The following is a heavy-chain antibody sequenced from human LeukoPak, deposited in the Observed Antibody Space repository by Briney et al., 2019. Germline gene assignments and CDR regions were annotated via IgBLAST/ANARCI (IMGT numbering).Heavy chain of an antibody. CDR2: ISGSGGST. CDR1: GFTFSSYT. J-gene: IGHJ4*02. CDR3: AKGSSGYRAYFDY. V-gene: IGHV3-23*01. Sequence: GGSLRLSCAASGFTFSSYTMSWVRQAPGKGLEWVSAISGSGGSTYYADSVKGRFTISRDNSKSTLYLQMNSLRAEDTAVYYCAKGSSGYRAYFDYWGQGTLVTVSS. D-gene: IGHD3-22*01.